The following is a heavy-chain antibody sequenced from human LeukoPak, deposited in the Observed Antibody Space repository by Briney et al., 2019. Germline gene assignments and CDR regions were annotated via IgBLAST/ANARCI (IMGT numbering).Heavy chain of an antibody. J-gene: IGHJ4*02. D-gene: IGHD5-18*01. V-gene: IGHV3-74*01. CDR1: GFTFSNYW. CDR3: AREGRGYSYAFEY. Sequence: GGSLRLSCAASGFTFSNYWMHWVRQAPGKGLVWVSRINSVGSSTTYADSVKGRFTISRDNGQNTLYLQMNSLRAEDTAVYYCAREGRGYSYAFEYWGQGTLVTVSS. CDR2: INSVGSST.